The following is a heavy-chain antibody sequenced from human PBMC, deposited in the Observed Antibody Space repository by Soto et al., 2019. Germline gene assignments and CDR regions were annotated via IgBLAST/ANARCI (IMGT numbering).Heavy chain of an antibody. V-gene: IGHV6-1*01. CDR2: TYYRSKWYN. CDR3: ARQGYYDLLSGYYLFDY. D-gene: IGHD3-3*01. Sequence: SQTLSLTCAISGDSVSSNSAAWNWIRQSPSRGLEWLGRTYYRSKWYNDYAVSVNSRITINPDTSKNQFSLKLTSVTAADTAVYYCARQGYYDLLSGYYLFDYWGQGILVTVSS. J-gene: IGHJ4*02. CDR1: GDSVSSNSAA.